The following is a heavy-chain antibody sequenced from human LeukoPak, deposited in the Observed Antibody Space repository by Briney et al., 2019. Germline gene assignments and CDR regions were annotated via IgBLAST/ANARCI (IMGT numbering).Heavy chain of an antibody. J-gene: IGHJ5*02. D-gene: IGHD6-25*01. Sequence: PLASVKVSCKASGHTFNTYGISWVRQAPGQGLEWMGWINAYNGDTNHAQKFQGRVTMTTDTSTTTAYMELGSLRSDDTAVYYCARDGSGHWFDPWGQGTLVTVSS. CDR3: ARDGSGHWFDP. CDR2: INAYNGDT. CDR1: GHTFNTYG. V-gene: IGHV1-18*04.